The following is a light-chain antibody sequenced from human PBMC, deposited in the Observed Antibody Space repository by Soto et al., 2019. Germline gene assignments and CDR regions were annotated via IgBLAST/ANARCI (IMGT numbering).Light chain of an antibody. CDR2: GAS. CDR3: QQYKKWPPYT. CDR1: QSVSSN. J-gene: IGKJ2*01. Sequence: EIVMTQSPATLSVSPGERATLSCRASQSVSSNLAWYQQKPGQAPRLLIYGASTRATGIPARFSGSGSGTEFTLTSSSLQSEDLAVYYCQQYKKWPPYTFGQGTKLEIK. V-gene: IGKV3-15*01.